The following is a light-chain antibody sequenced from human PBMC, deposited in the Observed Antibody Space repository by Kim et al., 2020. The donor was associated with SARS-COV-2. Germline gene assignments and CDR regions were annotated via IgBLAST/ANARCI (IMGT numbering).Light chain of an antibody. CDR1: QSVRSY. CDR2: GAS. V-gene: IGKV3-15*01. CDR3: QQYNNWPQT. J-gene: IGKJ1*01. Sequence: EIVMTQSPATLPVSPGERATLSCRASQSVRSYLAWYQQKPGQAPRLLIYGASTRATGIPARFSGSGSGTEFTLTISSLQSEDFAVYYCQQYNNWPQTFGQGTKVDIK.